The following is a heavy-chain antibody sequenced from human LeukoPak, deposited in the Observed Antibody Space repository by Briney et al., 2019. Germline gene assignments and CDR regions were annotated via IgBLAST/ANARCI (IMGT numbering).Heavy chain of an antibody. CDR2: IYYSGTT. J-gene: IGHJ4*02. D-gene: IGHD4-17*01. CDR1: GGSISSYY. CDR3: ARVFDGDGDYEWDYFDY. Sequence: PSETLSLTCTASGGSISSYYWSWIRQPPGKGLEWIGYIYYSGTTNYNPSLKSRVTISVDTSKNQFSLKLSSVTAADTAVYYCARVFDGDGDYEWDYFDYWGQGTLVTVSS. V-gene: IGHV4-59*01.